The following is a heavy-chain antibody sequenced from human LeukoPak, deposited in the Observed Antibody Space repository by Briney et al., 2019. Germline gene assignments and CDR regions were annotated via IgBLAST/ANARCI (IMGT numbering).Heavy chain of an antibody. D-gene: IGHD2-2*01. CDR3: ASGGGYQLLFAPFDY. J-gene: IGHJ4*02. Sequence: GGSLRLSCAASGFTFSSYAMHWVRQAPGKGLEWGAVISYDGSNKYYADSVKGRFTISRDNSKNTLYLQMNSLRAEDTAVYYCASGGGYQLLFAPFDYWGQGTLVTVSS. CDR1: GFTFSSYA. CDR2: ISYDGSNK. V-gene: IGHV3-30*04.